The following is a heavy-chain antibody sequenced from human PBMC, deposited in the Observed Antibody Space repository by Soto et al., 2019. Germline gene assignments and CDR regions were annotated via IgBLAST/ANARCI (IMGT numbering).Heavy chain of an antibody. D-gene: IGHD2-2*01. CDR2: ISAYTGNT. V-gene: IGHV1-18*04. CDR3: AREVEPAAYFYC. CDR1: GYNFTIDG. J-gene: IGHJ4*02. Sequence: HVQLVKSGAEVKKPGASVKVSCKASGYNFTIDGISWVRQAPGQGLEWVGWISAYTGNTKSAQKFQGRITMTTDTSTTTAYMELMILRSDDTAVYYCAREVEPAAYFYCWGQGTLVTVSS.